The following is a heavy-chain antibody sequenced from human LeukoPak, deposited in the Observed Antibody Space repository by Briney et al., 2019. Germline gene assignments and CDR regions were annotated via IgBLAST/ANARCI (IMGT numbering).Heavy chain of an antibody. J-gene: IGHJ5*02. CDR3: ARGANYDILTGYYKRSNWFDP. Sequence: SETLSLTCTVSGGSISSSSYYWGWIRQPPGKGLEWIGSIYYSGSTYYNPSLKSRVTISVDTPKNQFSLKLSSVTAADTAVYYCARGANYDILTGYYKRSNWFDPWGQGTLVTVSS. V-gene: IGHV4-39*07. D-gene: IGHD3-9*01. CDR1: GGSISSSSYY. CDR2: IYYSGST.